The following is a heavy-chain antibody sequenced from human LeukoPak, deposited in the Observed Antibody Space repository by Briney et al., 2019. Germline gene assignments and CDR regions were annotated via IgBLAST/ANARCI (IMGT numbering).Heavy chain of an antibody. CDR3: ARPSAVPGWGWFDP. CDR2: INPNTGGT. D-gene: IGHD3-10*01. Sequence: ASVKVSCKASGYTFTGYYMHWVRQAPGQGLEWMGWINPNTGGTNYAQKFQGRVTMTMDTSISTTYMELSSLRSDDTAFYYCARPSAVPGWGWFDPWGQGTLVTVSS. CDR1: GYTFTGYY. J-gene: IGHJ5*02. V-gene: IGHV1-2*02.